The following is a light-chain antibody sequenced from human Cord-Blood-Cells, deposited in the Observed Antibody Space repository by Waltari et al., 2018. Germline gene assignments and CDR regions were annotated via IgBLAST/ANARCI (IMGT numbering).Light chain of an antibody. CDR2: DVS. J-gene: IGLJ3*02. Sequence: QSALTQPASVSGSPGQSITISCTGTSSDVGGYNYVSWYQHHPGKAPKLMIYDVSNRPSGVSNRFSGYKSGNTASLTISGLQAEDEADYYCSSYTSSSTLVFGGGTKLTVL. CDR1: SSDVGGYNY. V-gene: IGLV2-14*03. CDR3: SSYTSSSTLV.